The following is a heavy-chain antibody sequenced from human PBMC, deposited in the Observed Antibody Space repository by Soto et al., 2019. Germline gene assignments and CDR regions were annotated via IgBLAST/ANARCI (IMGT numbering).Heavy chain of an antibody. CDR3: ARDHGIWGSYRGFDY. J-gene: IGHJ4*02. CDR2: IKQDGSEK. V-gene: IGHV3-7*05. CDR1: GFTFSSYW. D-gene: IGHD3-16*02. Sequence: AGGSLRLSCAASGFTFSSYWMSWVRQAPGKGLEWVANIKQDGSEKYYVDSVKGRFTISRDNAKNSLYLQMNSLRAEDTAVYYCARDHGIWGSYRGFDYWGQGTLVTVSS.